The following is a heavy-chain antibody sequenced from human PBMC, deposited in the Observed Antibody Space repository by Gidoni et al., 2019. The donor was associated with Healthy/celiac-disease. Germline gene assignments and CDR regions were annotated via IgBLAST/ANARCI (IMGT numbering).Heavy chain of an antibody. CDR3: AKVGSMIVVVMGY. CDR2: ISGSGGST. CDR1: GFTFSSYA. V-gene: IGHV3-23*01. J-gene: IGHJ4*02. Sequence: EVQLLESGGGLVQPGGSLRLSCSASGFTFSSYAMSWVRQAPGKGLEWVSAISGSGGSTYYADSVKGRFTISRDNSKNTLYLQRNSLRAEDTAVYYCAKVGSMIVVVMGYWGQGTLVTVSS. D-gene: IGHD3-22*01.